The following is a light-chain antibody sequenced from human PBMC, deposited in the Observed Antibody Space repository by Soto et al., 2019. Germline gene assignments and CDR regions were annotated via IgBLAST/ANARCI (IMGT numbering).Light chain of an antibody. CDR3: TSYTNSPNFVWV. V-gene: IGLV2-14*01. Sequence: QSVLTQPASVSGSPGQSITISCTGTCSDVGAYYYVSWYQQHPGEAPKLMIYEVSNRPSGVSNRFSGSKSSNTASLTISGLQAEDDADYYCTSYTNSPNFVWVFGGGTKLTVL. CDR2: EVS. J-gene: IGLJ3*02. CDR1: CSDVGAYYY.